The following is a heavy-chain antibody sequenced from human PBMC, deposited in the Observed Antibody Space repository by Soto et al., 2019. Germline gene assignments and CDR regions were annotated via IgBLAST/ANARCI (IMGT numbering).Heavy chain of an antibody. Sequence: SETLSLTCTVSGGSISSGGYNWSWIRQHPEKGLEWIGYIYYSGSTYYNPSLKSRVTISVDTSKNQFSLKLSSVTAADTAVYYCARDRSKYYYGMDVWGQGTTVTVSS. CDR2: IYYSGST. J-gene: IGHJ6*02. CDR3: ARDRSKYYYGMDV. V-gene: IGHV4-31*02. CDR1: GGSISSGGYN.